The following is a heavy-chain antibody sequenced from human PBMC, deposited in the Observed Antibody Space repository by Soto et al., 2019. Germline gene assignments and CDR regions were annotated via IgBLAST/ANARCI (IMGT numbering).Heavy chain of an antibody. Sequence: EGQLLDSGGGLVQPGGALRPSCAASGVTFDSYPMSWAPHAPGKGLEWVSTIRGSGGSTHYADSVKGRFTISRDTSKNTRYLRVNSLRDADASIYSGAKVLASYHDSADYWGQGTLVTVSS. D-gene: IGHD1-1*01. CDR2: IRGSGGST. CDR1: GVTFDSYP. CDR3: AKVLASYHDSADY. J-gene: IGHJ4*02. V-gene: IGHV3-23*01.